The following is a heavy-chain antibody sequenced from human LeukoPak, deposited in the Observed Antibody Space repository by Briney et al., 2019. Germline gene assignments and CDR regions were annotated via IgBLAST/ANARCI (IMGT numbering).Heavy chain of an antibody. CDR2: ISGSRGST. D-gene: IGHD1-26*01. J-gene: IGHJ4*02. V-gene: IGHV3-23*01. CDR3: AAVGTTAVY. Sequence: GGSLRLSCAASGVIFSSYAMSWVRQAPGKGLEWVSAISGSRGSTYYADSVKGRFTISRDNSKNTLYLLMNSLRAEDTAVYYCAAVGTTAVYWGQGTLVTVSS. CDR1: GVIFSSYA.